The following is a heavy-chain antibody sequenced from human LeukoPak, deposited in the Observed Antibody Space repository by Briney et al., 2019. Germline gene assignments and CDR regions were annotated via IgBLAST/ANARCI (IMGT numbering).Heavy chain of an antibody. D-gene: IGHD2-15*01. CDR2: INPNSGGT. J-gene: IGHJ4*02. CDR3: ARGPRTDRYCSGGSCYPPSY. CDR1: GYTFTSYY. Sequence: ASVKVSCKASGYTFTSYYMHWVRQAPGQGLEWMGWINPNSGGTNYAQKFQGRVTMTRDTSISTAYMELSRLRSDDTAVYYCARGPRTDRYCSGGSCYPPSYWGQGTLVTVSS. V-gene: IGHV1-2*02.